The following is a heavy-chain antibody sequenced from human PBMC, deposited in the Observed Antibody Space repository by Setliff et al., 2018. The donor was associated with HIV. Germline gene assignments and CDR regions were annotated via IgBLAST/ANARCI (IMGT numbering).Heavy chain of an antibody. D-gene: IGHD5-12*01. CDR1: GGTLSSHA. Sequence: SVKVSCKASGGTLSSHAVHWVRQAPGQGLEWVGGIIPMFGTANYAQKFLGRVTITADESTNTAYLELNSLRSEDTAVYFCGRGSLVATRVHYFDYWGQGTLVTVSS. CDR2: IIPMFGTA. CDR3: GRGSLVATRVHYFDY. J-gene: IGHJ4*02. V-gene: IGHV1-69*13.